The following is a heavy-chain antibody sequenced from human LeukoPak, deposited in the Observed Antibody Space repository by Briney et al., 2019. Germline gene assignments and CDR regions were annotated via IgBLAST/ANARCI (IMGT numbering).Heavy chain of an antibody. Sequence: PSETLSLTCTVSGGSISSSNYYWGWIRQPPGKGLEWIGSIYYSGSTYYNPSLKSRVTISVDTSKNQFSLKLSSVTAADTAVYYCATRIAVAGIYDYWGQGTLVTVSS. CDR1: GGSISSSNYY. J-gene: IGHJ4*02. V-gene: IGHV4-39*01. D-gene: IGHD6-19*01. CDR2: IYYSGST. CDR3: ATRIAVAGIYDY.